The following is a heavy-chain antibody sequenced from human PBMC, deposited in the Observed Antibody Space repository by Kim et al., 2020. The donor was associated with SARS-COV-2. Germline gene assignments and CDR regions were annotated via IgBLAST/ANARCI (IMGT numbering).Heavy chain of an antibody. CDR2: IYYSGST. J-gene: IGHJ4*02. Sequence: SETLSLTCTVSGGSISSGGYYWSWIRPHPGKGLEWIGYIYYSGSTYYNLYLKSRVTISVDTYKYQFSLKLSSVTAAATAVYYCAAYYYGSGYYFDYWCQG. CDR1: GGSISSGGYY. D-gene: IGHD3-10*01. CDR3: AAYYYGSGYYFDY. V-gene: IGHV4-31*03.